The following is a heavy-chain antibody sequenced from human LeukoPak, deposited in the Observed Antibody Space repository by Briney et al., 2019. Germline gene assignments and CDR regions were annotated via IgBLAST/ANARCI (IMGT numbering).Heavy chain of an antibody. J-gene: IGHJ4*02. D-gene: IGHD3-10*01. CDR2: ISAYNGNT. V-gene: IGHV1-18*01. CDR3: ARDKNYYGSGSYSAFDY. Sequence: ASVKVSCKASGYTFTSYGISWVRQAPGQGLEWMGWISAYNGNTNYAQKLQGRVTMTTDTSTSTAYMELRSLRSDDTAVYYCARDKNYYGSGSYSAFDYWGQGTLVTVSS. CDR1: GYTFTSYG.